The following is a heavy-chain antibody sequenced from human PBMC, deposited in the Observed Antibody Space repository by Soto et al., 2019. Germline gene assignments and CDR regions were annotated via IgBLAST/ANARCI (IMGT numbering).Heavy chain of an antibody. CDR3: AREGYTFGPGAVRGSFDI. J-gene: IGHJ3*02. D-gene: IGHD1-1*01. CDR2: IIPIFGTT. Sequence: QVQLVQSETEMRKPGSSVKVSCKASGGTFGSNAISWVRQAPGQGLEWMGNIIPIFGTTKNAQNFQGRVTMTADESTNTAYTELSSLRSEDTAIYYGAREGYTFGPGAVRGSFDIWGQGTMVTVSS. CDR1: GGTFGSNA. V-gene: IGHV1-69*15.